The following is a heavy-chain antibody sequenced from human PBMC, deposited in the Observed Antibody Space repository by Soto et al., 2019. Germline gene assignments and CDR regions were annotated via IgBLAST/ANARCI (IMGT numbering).Heavy chain of an antibody. J-gene: IGHJ4*02. CDR3: ASRDPGTSVDY. Sequence: SETLSLTCVVSGGSITSYHWSWIRQFPGKGLEWIAYTAYTGNTNYNPPLKSRVTISLDKSENQFSLKVTSLTAADTAVYYCASRDPGTSVDYWGQGTLVTVSS. D-gene: IGHD1-7*01. CDR1: GGSITSYH. CDR2: TAYTGNT. V-gene: IGHV4-59*08.